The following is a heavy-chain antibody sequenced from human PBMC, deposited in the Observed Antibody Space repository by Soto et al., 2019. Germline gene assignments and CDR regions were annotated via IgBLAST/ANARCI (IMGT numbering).Heavy chain of an antibody. CDR3: ARGQGRLSASRVLMHSFDY. V-gene: IGHV1-69*06. CDR1: GGTFNSYA. J-gene: IGHJ4*02. Sequence: GASVKVSCKTSGGTFNSYAIAWVRQAPGRGLEWMGGIIPVFGSPNYAQNFQGRVTITADTSTSTASMELTSLRSEDTAVYYCARGQGRLSASRVLMHSFDYWSQGTQLTVSS. CDR2: IIPVFGSP. D-gene: IGHD3-10*01.